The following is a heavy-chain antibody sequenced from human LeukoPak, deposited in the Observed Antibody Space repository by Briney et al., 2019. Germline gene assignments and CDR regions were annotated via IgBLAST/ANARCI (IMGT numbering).Heavy chain of an antibody. V-gene: IGHV3-7*01. CDR3: ARYLNSGPEDF. D-gene: IGHD1-26*01. Sequence: GGSLRLSSAAPGFTLSNYWMSSFRPAPGKGLEWVSHIKYDGRDTQYVHSVKGRFTISRDNAKNSLFLQMNRLTAEDTAVYYCARYLNSGPEDFWGQGTLVTVSP. CDR1: GFTLSNYW. J-gene: IGHJ4*02. CDR2: IKYDGRDT.